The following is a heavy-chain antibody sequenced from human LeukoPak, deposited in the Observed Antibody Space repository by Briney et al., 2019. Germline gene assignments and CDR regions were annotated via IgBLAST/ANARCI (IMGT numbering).Heavy chain of an antibody. J-gene: IGHJ3*02. D-gene: IGHD2-2*01. Sequence: SETLSLTCAVYGGSFSGYYWSWIRQPPGKGLEWIGEINHSGSTNYNPSLKSRVTISVDTSKNQFSLQLNSVTPEDTAVYYCARDLFVDGSAAAIHWGAFDIRGQGTMVTVSS. V-gene: IGHV4-34*01. CDR3: ARDLFVDGSAAAIHWGAFDI. CDR2: INHSGST. CDR1: GGSFSGYY.